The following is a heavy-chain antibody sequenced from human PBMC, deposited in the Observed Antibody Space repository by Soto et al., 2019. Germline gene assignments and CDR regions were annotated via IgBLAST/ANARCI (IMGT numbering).Heavy chain of an antibody. CDR2: IWYDGSNK. CDR1: GFTFSSYG. J-gene: IGHJ4*02. CDR3: ARGQGQNDY. V-gene: IGHV3-33*01. Sequence: QVQLVEYGGGVVQPGRSLRLSCAASGFTFSSYGMHWVRQAPGKGLEWVAVIWYDGSNKYYADSVKGRFTISRDNSKNTLYLQMNRLRAEDTAVYYCARGQGQNDYWGQGTLVTVSS.